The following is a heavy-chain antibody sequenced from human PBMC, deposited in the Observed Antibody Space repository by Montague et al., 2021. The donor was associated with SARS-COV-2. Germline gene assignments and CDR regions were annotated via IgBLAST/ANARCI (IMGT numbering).Heavy chain of an antibody. CDR3: ARHDHTDFGNPNWFDP. V-gene: IGHV4-39*01. CDR2: MVYSGRT. D-gene: IGHD5-18*01. J-gene: IGHJ5*02. Sequence: SETLSLTCTVSGDSITSVTAFWGWVRQSPGKGLEWIGSMVYSGRTFYNGALRSRPTISVDTSKNQFSLELRAVTAADTGLYYCARHDHTDFGNPNWFDPWGQGTLVTVSS. CDR1: GDSITSVTAF.